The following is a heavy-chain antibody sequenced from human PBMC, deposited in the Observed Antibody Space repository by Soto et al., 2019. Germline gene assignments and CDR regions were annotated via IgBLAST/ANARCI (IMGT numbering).Heavy chain of an antibody. CDR2: ISYGGSNK. V-gene: IGHV3-30*18. D-gene: IGHD2-15*01. J-gene: IGHJ4*02. CDR3: AKEGALYCSAGSCGFDY. CDR1: GFTFSTYG. Sequence: QVQLVESGGGVVQPGKSLRLSCAASGFTFSTYGMHWVRQVPGKGLEWVAIISYGGSNKYYADSVKGRFTISRDNSKNTLYLQMNSLRPEDTAVYNCAKEGALYCSAGSCGFDYWGQGTLVTVYS.